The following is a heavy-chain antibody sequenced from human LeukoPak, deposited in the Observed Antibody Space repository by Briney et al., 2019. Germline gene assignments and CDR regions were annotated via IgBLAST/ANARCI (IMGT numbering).Heavy chain of an antibody. CDR2: ISSNGGST. Sequence: GGSLRLSCAASGFTFSSYAMHWVRQAPGKGLEYVSAISSNGGSTYYANSAKGRFTISRDNSKNTLYLQMGSLRAEDMAVYYCARASPYNHFDYWGQGTLVTVSS. V-gene: IGHV3-64*01. CDR3: ARASPYNHFDY. D-gene: IGHD1-1*01. CDR1: GFTFSSYA. J-gene: IGHJ4*02.